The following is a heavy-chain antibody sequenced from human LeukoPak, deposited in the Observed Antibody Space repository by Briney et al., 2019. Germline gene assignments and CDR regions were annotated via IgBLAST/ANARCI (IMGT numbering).Heavy chain of an antibody. V-gene: IGHV1-2*02. Sequence: ASVKVSCKASGYTFTGHYMHWVRQAPGQGLEWMGWINPDSGGTNYAQKLQGRVTMTRDKSITTAYMELSRLRSDDTAVYYCAPTHHSSSWYYFDYWGQGTLVTVSS. CDR2: INPDSGGT. CDR1: GYTFTGHY. D-gene: IGHD6-13*01. J-gene: IGHJ4*02. CDR3: APTHHSSSWYYFDY.